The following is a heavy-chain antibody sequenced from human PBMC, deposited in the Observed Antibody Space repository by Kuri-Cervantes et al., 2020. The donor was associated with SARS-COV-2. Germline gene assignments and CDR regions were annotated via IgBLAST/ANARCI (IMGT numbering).Heavy chain of an antibody. CDR1: GYTFTGYY. CDR3: AREMITFGGGALFAFDI. V-gene: IGHV1-2*02. D-gene: IGHD3-16*01. J-gene: IGHJ3*02. CDR2: INPNSGGT. Sequence: ASVKVSCKASGYTFTGYYMHWLRQAPGQGLEWMGWINPNSGGTNYAQKFQGRVTMTRDTSISTAYMELSRLRSDDTAVYYCAREMITFGGGALFAFDIWGQGTMVTVSS.